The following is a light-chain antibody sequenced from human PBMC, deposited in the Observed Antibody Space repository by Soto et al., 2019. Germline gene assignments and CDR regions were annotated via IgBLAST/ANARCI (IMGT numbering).Light chain of an antibody. CDR2: GAS. CDR3: QQYNDWPPKRT. Sequence: EVVMTQSPVTLSVSPGERATLSCRASQSITTNLAWYQQKPGQAPRLLIYGASTRDTGVPARFSGSGSGTQFTLTISSLQSEDFALYYCQQYNDWPPKRTFGQGTRVDFK. CDR1: QSITTN. J-gene: IGKJ1*01. V-gene: IGKV3-15*01.